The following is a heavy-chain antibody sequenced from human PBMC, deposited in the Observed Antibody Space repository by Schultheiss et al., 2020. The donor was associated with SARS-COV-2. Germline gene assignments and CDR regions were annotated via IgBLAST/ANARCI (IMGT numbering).Heavy chain of an antibody. J-gene: IGHJ4*02. D-gene: IGHD3-22*01. Sequence: GGSLRLSCAASGFTVSSNYMSWVRQAPGKGLEWVAVISYDGSNKYYADSVKGRFTISRDNSKNTLYLQMNSLRAEDTAVYYCAKDFGGYDSSGYFNYWGQGTLVTVSS. CDR3: AKDFGGYDSSGYFNY. V-gene: IGHV3-30*18. CDR1: GFTVSSNY. CDR2: ISYDGSNK.